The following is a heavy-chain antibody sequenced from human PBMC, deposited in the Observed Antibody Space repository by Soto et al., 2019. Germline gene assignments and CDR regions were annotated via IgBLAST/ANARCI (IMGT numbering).Heavy chain of an antibody. V-gene: IGHV4-34*01. J-gene: IGHJ4*02. CDR1: GGSFSGYY. Sequence: QVQLQQWGAGLLKPSETLSLTCAVYGGSFSGYYWSWIRQPPGKGLEWIGEINHSGSTNYNPSLKRRVTISVDTSKNQFSLKLSSVTAADTAVYYCARGVKAAAGTPPFDYWGQGTLVTVSS. D-gene: IGHD6-13*01. CDR3: ARGVKAAAGTPPFDY. CDR2: INHSGST.